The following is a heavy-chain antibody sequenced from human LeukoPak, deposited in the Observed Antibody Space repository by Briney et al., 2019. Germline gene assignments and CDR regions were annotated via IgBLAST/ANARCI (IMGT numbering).Heavy chain of an antibody. CDR2: IKPDGSEE. J-gene: IGHJ6*03. Sequence: LGGSLRLSCAASGFIFGTNWMSWVRQAPGKGLEWVANIKPDGSEEHYVDAVRGRFTISRDDAKNSLYLQMSSLRAEDTAVYYCARDPYSGNYGNTYYYYMDVWGKGTTVTISS. CDR3: ARDPYSGNYGNTYYYYMDV. V-gene: IGHV3-7*01. CDR1: GFIFGTNW. D-gene: IGHD1-26*01.